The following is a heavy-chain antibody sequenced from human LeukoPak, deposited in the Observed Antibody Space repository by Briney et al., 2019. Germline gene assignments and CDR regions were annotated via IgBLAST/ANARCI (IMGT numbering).Heavy chain of an antibody. CDR2: ISSSSSYI. J-gene: IGHJ3*02. D-gene: IGHD2-21*02. Sequence: GGSLRLSCAASGFTFSSYSMNWVRQAPGKGLEWVSSISSSSSYIYYADSVKGRFTISRDNAKNSLYLQMNSLRAEDTAVYYCARDRGAYCGGDCSPDAFDIWGQGTMVTVSS. CDR1: GFTFSSYS. CDR3: ARDRGAYCGGDCSPDAFDI. V-gene: IGHV3-21*01.